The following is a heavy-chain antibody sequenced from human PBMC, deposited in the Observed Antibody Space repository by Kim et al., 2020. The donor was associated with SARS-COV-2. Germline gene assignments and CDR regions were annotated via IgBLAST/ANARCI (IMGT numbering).Heavy chain of an antibody. CDR3: ARDMWFRELEYYGMDV. CDR1: GDSVSSNSAA. D-gene: IGHD3-10*01. CDR2: TYYRSKWYN. Sequence: SETLSLTCAISGDSVSSNSAAWNWIRQSPSRGLEWLGRTYYRSKWYNDYAVSVKSRITINPDTSKNQFSLQLNSVTPEDTAVYYCARDMWFRELEYYGMDVWGQGTTVTVSS. J-gene: IGHJ6*02. V-gene: IGHV6-1*01.